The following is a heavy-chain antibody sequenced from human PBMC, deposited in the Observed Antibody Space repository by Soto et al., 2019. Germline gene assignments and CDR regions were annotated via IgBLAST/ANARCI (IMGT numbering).Heavy chain of an antibody. CDR3: SGGSPYGFDI. J-gene: IGHJ3*02. CDR1: GGSVSNDNYY. V-gene: IGHV4-61*01. D-gene: IGHD2-15*01. Sequence: SETLSLTCTVSGGSVSNDNYYWTWIRQTPGKGLEWIGFTYYSGNTNCDPSLKSRVTISLDPSKSQFYLKLSSVTAADTAVYYCSGGSPYGFDIWGQGTMVTVSS. CDR2: TYYSGNT.